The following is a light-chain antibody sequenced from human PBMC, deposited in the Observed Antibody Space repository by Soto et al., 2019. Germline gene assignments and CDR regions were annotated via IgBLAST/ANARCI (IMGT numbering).Light chain of an antibody. J-gene: IGKJ2*01. CDR1: PTIRSS. CDR3: QQSYSTPHT. Sequence: DIQMTQSPSSLSASVGDRVTITCRACPTIRSSLNWYQQTPGKAPKLLIYAASSLQSGVPSRFGGSRSGTDFTLTISSLQPEDFATYYCQQSYSTPHTFGQGTKLEIK. CDR2: AAS. V-gene: IGKV1-39*01.